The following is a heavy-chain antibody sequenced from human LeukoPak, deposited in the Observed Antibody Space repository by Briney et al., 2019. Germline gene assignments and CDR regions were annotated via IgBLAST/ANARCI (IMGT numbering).Heavy chain of an antibody. Sequence: GGSLRLSCAASGFTFDDYAMHWVRQAPGKGLEWVSFVNGNGGGTYYSDSVMGRFTISRDNSKSTLDLQMYSLRAGDTAVYYCAKATYSGSFPYLDYWGRGTLVTVSS. J-gene: IGHJ4*02. CDR3: AKATYSGSFPYLDY. D-gene: IGHD1-26*01. CDR1: GFTFDDYA. CDR2: VNGNGGGT. V-gene: IGHV3-23*01.